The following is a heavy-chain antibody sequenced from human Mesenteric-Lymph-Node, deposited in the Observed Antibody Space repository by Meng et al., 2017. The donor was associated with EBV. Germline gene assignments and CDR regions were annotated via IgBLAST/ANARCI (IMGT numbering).Heavy chain of an antibody. CDR2: INHSGFS. CDR3: ARGYGGNPPLDS. CDR1: GGSFSGFY. V-gene: IGHV4-34*01. Sequence: QVQLQQWGAGRLKPSETLSLNFAVYGGSFSGFYWTWIRQSPGRDLEWIGEINHSGFSKYNPSLKSRLTISLDTSKNQVSLTLGSVTAADTAVYYCARGYGGNPPLDSWGQGTLVTVSS. D-gene: IGHD4-23*01. J-gene: IGHJ4*02.